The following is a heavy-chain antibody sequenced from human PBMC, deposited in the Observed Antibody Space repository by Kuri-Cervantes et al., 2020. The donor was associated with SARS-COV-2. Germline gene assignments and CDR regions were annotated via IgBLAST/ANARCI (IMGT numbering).Heavy chain of an antibody. J-gene: IGHJ5*02. CDR1: GFTFSSYA. Sequence: GGSLRLSCAASGFTFSSYAMHWVRQAPGKGLEWVAVISYDGSNKYYADSVKGRFTISRDNSKNTLYLQMNSLRAEDTAVYYCAKDLGRPNWFDPWGQGTLVTVSS. V-gene: IGHV3-30-3*01. CDR3: AKDLGRPNWFDP. CDR2: ISYDGSNK.